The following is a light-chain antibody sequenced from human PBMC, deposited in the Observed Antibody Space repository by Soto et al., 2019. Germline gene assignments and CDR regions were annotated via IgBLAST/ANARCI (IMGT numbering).Light chain of an antibody. CDR1: SRDVGNYNY. Sequence: QSVLTQPASVSGSLGQSITISCTGTSRDVGNYNYVSWYQHHTGRAPKLVIYDVNNRPAGISNRFSDSKSDNTASLIIFGLQAEDEADYYCSSYTSSSNLIFGGGTKLTVL. CDR3: SSYTSSSNLI. J-gene: IGLJ2*01. V-gene: IGLV2-14*03. CDR2: DVN.